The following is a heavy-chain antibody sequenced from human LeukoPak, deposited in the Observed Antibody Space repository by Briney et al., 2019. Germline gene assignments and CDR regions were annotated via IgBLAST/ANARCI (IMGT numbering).Heavy chain of an antibody. CDR3: ARKSITMVQNPADMDV. D-gene: IGHD3-10*01. CDR2: ISSSSSYI. Sequence: GGSLRLSCAASGFTFDDYAMHWVRQAPGKGLEWVSSISSSSSYIYYADSVKGRFTISRDNAKNSLYLQMNSLRAEDTAVYYCARKSITMVQNPADMDVWGKGTTVTVSS. V-gene: IGHV3-21*01. CDR1: GFTFDDYA. J-gene: IGHJ6*03.